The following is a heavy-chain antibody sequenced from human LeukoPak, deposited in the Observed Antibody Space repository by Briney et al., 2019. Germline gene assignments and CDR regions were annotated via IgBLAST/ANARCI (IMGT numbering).Heavy chain of an antibody. V-gene: IGHV4-4*09. J-gene: IGHJ4*02. CDR2: IYTSGGT. CDR3: ARLTRLSTSPDRYYLDY. Sequence: SETLSLTCTVSGDSISSYYWSWIRQPPGKGLECIGYIYTSGGTNYIPSLKGRVTTSIDTSKNQFSLKLSSVTAADSAVYYCARLTRLSTSPDRYYLDYWGQGTLVTVSS. CDR1: GDSISSYY. D-gene: IGHD6-6*01.